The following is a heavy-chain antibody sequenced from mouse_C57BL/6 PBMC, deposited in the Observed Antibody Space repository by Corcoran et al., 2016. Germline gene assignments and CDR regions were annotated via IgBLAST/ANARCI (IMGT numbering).Heavy chain of an antibody. CDR3: ARGDYGNSCVRAPWYFDV. J-gene: IGHJ1*03. V-gene: IGHV9-3*01. D-gene: IGHD1-1*01. Sequence: QIQLVQSGPELKKPGETVKISCKASGYTFTTYGMSWVKQAPGKGLKWMGWINTYTGVPTYADDFKGRFAFSLETSASTAYLQINNLKHEDTATYFYARGDYGNSCVRAPWYFDVWGTGTTVTVSS. CDR1: GYTFTTYG. CDR2: INTYTGVP.